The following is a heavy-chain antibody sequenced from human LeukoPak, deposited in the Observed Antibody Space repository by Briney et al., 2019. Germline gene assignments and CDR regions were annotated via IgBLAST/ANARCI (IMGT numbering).Heavy chain of an antibody. J-gene: IGHJ4*01. CDR1: GGTFSSYA. D-gene: IGHD2-2*01. Sequence: SVKVSCKASGGTFSSYAFTWVRQAPGQGLEWMGRIITMHGIANYAQKFQGRVTMTADKSTSTAYMELSSLRSEDTAVYYCARVRYRSSSTNCWDYFTTGAKEPWSPSPQ. CDR3: ARVRYRSSSTNCWDYFTT. V-gene: IGHV1-69*04. CDR2: IITMHGIA.